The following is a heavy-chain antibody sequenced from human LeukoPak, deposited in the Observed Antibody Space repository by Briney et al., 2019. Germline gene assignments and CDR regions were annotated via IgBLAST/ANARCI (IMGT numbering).Heavy chain of an antibody. CDR2: IGIDSGNT. CDR1: GFPFIEYS. D-gene: IGHD1-1*01. Sequence: GGSLRLSCTASGFPFIEYSMNWVRQVPGKGLEWIAYIGIDSGNTKYADSVRGRFTIPADKTKNSLCLQMNSLRVDDTAVYYCARDHNYAFDNWGQGTLVSVAS. J-gene: IGHJ4*02. V-gene: IGHV3-48*01. CDR3: ARDHNYAFDN.